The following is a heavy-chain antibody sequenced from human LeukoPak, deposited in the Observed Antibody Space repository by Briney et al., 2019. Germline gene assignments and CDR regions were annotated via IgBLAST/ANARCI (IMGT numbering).Heavy chain of an antibody. V-gene: IGHV4-34*01. D-gene: IGHD4-23*01. CDR2: INHSGST. Sequence: SETLSLTCAVYGGSFSGYYWSWIRQPPGKGLEWIGEINHSGSTNYNPSLKSRVTISVGTSKNQFSLKLSSVTAADTAVYYCARGDYGGNSVAFDIWGQGAMVTVSS. J-gene: IGHJ3*02. CDR3: ARGDYGGNSVAFDI. CDR1: GGSFSGYY.